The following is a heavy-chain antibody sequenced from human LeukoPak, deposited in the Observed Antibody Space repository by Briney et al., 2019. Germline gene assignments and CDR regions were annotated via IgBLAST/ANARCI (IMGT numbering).Heavy chain of an antibody. D-gene: IGHD3-10*01. CDR1: GLTYSSYW. Sequence: VMSLRLSGAASGLTYSSYWMHWVRQAPGKGLVWVSRINSDGSSTSYADSVNGRFTLSRDHAKNTLYLQMNSLRDEDTAVYYCARVSYYYGSGSYRPTAVYYFDYWGQGTLVTVSS. J-gene: IGHJ4*02. CDR3: ARVSYYYGSGSYRPTAVYYFDY. V-gene: IGHV3-74*01. CDR2: INSDGSST.